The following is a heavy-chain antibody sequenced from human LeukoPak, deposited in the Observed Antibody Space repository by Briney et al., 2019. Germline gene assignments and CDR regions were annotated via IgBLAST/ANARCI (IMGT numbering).Heavy chain of an antibody. J-gene: IGHJ3*02. V-gene: IGHV4-34*01. CDR1: GGSFSGYY. CDR2: INHSGST. D-gene: IGHD2-2*01. CDR3: ARVFRYCSSTSCYRAFDI. Sequence: PSETLSLTCAVYGGSFSGYYWSWIRQPPGKGLEWIGEINHSGSTNYNPSLKSRVTISVDTSKNQFSLKLSSVTAADTAVYYCARVFRYCSSTSCYRAFDIWGQGTMVTVSS.